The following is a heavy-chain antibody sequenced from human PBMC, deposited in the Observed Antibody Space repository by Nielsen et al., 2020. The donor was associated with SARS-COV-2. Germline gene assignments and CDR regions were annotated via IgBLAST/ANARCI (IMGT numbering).Heavy chain of an antibody. Sequence: SVKVSCKASGGTFSSYAISWVRQAPGQGLEWMGRIIPIFGTANYAQKFQGRVTITADESTSTAYMELSSLRSEDTAVYYCAREGHGGYETGGSYFDYWGQGTPVTVSS. J-gene: IGHJ4*02. D-gene: IGHD5-12*01. V-gene: IGHV1-69*13. CDR1: GGTFSSYA. CDR3: AREGHGGYETGGSYFDY. CDR2: IIPIFGTA.